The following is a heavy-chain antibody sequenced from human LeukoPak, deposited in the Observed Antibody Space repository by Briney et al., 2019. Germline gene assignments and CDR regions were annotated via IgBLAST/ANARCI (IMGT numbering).Heavy chain of an antibody. CDR2: INPSGGST. CDR1: GYTFTSYY. V-gene: IGHV1-46*01. D-gene: IGHD2-15*01. Sequence: ASVKVSCKASGYTFTSYYMHWVRQAPGQGLEWMGIINPSGGSTSYAQKFQGRVTMTRDMSTSTAYMELRSLRSDDTAAYYCARDDPLYCSGGSCHYNWFDPWGQGTLVTVSS. J-gene: IGHJ5*02. CDR3: ARDDPLYCSGGSCHYNWFDP.